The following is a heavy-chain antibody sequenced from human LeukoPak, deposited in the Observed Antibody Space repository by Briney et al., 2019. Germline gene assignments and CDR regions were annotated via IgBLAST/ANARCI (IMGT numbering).Heavy chain of an antibody. Sequence: PSETLSLTCTVSGGSISSSNYYWGWIRQPPGKGLEWIGSIYYSGSTYYNPSLKSRVTISVDTSNNQFSLKVRSVTAADTAVYYCARRPINYRAFDYWGQGTLVTVS. J-gene: IGHJ4*02. V-gene: IGHV4-39*01. CDR1: GGSISSSNYY. CDR2: IYYSGST. D-gene: IGHD5-12*01. CDR3: ARRPINYRAFDY.